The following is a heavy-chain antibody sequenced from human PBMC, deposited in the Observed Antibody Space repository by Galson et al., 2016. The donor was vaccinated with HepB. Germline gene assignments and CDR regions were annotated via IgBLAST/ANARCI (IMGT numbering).Heavy chain of an antibody. CDR2: IYYSGST. CDR1: GDSVSSGSYY. J-gene: IGHJ2*01. Sequence: SETLSLTCRVSGDSVSSGSYYWSWIRQSPGKGLEWIGYIYYSGSTNYNPSLKSRVTISVDMSKNQVSLDMTSVTAADTAVYFCARRGPVLHWGFYFDLWGRGTLVSVSS. CDR3: ARRGPVLHWGFYFDL. D-gene: IGHD7-27*01. V-gene: IGHV4-61*01.